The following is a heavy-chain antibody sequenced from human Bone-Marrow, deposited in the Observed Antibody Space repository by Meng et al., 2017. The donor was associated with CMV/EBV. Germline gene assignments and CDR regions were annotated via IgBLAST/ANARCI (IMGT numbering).Heavy chain of an antibody. Sequence: ASVKVSCKPSAYTFSAYYMHWVRQAPGRGLEWMGWSNPVNGDTKYAQKFQGRVTMTRDTSISTAYMELSRLRSDDTAVYYCARVPVVGATPFDYWGQGTLVTVSS. CDR3: ARVPVVGATPFDY. CDR1: AYTFSAYY. CDR2: SNPVNGDT. V-gene: IGHV1-2*02. D-gene: IGHD1-26*01. J-gene: IGHJ4*02.